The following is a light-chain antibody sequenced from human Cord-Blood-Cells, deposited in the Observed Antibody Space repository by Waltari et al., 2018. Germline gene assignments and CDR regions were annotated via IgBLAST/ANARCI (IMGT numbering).Light chain of an antibody. CDR3: MQALQTPLT. Sequence: DIVMTKSPLSLPVTPGEPASISCRPSQSLRHSNGYNYLDWYLQKPAQSPQLLIYLGSNRASGVPDRFSGSGSGTDFTLKISRVEAEDVGVYYCMQALQTPLTFGGGTKVEIK. CDR2: LGS. V-gene: IGKV2-28*01. CDR1: QSLRHSNGYNY. J-gene: IGKJ4*01.